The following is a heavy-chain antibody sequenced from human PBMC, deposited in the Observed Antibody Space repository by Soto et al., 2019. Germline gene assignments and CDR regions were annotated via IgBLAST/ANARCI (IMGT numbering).Heavy chain of an antibody. J-gene: IGHJ4*02. D-gene: IGHD6-19*01. CDR2: INANSGGT. CDR1: GYTFSDDY. V-gene: IGHV1-2*02. Sequence: GASVNVTFQASGYTFSDDYMHWVRQAPGQGLEWMGWINANSGGTTYAQKFQGRVTMTRDTSISTAYMELSRLSSDDTAIYYCARLQIEVAGTNWGQGTLVTVSS. CDR3: ARLQIEVAGTN.